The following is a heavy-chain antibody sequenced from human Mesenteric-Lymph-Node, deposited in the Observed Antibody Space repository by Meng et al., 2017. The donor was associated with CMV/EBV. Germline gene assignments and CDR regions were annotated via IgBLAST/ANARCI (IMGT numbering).Heavy chain of an antibody. CDR2: IDPSDSYT. D-gene: IGHD1-26*01. V-gene: IGHV5-10-1*01. CDR1: RDSFTNYW. CDR3: VRSFSGNLVED. J-gene: IGHJ4*02. Sequence: CQGSRDSFTNYWINWVRQMPGKGLEWVGNIDPSDSYTNYSPSFQGRVTISAVESNTTAYLQWSSLKASDTAVYYCVRSFSGNLVEDWGQGTLVTVSS.